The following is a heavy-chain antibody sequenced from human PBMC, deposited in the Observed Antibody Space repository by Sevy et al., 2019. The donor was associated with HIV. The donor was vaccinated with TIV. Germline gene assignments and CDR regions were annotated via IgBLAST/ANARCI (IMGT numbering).Heavy chain of an antibody. CDR2: IYWDDDK. CDR3: AHRQRDYYDSSGYYFDY. D-gene: IGHD3-22*01. Sequence: SGPTLVNPTQTLTLTCTFSGFSLSTSGVGVGWIRQPPGKALEWLALIYWDDDKRYSPSLKSRLTITKDTSKNQVVPTMTNMDPVETATYYCAHRQRDYYDSSGYYFDYWGQGTLVTVSS. V-gene: IGHV2-5*02. CDR1: GFSLSTSGVG. J-gene: IGHJ4*02.